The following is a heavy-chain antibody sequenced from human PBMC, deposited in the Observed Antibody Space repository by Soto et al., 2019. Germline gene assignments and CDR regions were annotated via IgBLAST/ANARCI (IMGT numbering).Heavy chain of an antibody. CDR3: ASTTYYDFWSGYGPQSYYYYGMDV. Sequence: ASVKVSCKASGGTFSSYAISWVRQAPGQGLEWMGGIIPIFGTANYAQKFQGRVTITADKSTSTAYMELSSLRSEDTAVYYCASTTYYDFWSGYGPQSYYYYGMDVWGQGTTGTVSS. J-gene: IGHJ6*02. CDR1: GGTFSSYA. CDR2: IIPIFGTA. V-gene: IGHV1-69*06. D-gene: IGHD3-3*01.